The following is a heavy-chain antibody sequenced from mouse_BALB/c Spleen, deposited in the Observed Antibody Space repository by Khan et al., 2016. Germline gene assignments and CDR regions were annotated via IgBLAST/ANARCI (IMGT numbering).Heavy chain of an antibody. D-gene: IGHD2-3*01. CDR1: GDSITSGY. J-gene: IGHJ2*01. CDR3: ATYDAYLFDY. Sequence: EVQLLESGPSLVKPSQSLSLTCSVTGDSITSGYWNWIRKFPGNKLEYMGYISYSGSTNYYPSLKSRISTIRDTPKNQYYLQLNSVLTDDAATFYYATYDAYLFDYWGQGTTLTVSS. CDR2: ISYSGST. V-gene: IGHV3-8*02.